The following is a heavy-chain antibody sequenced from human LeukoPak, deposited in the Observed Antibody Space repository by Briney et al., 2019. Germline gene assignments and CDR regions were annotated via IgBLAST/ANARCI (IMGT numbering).Heavy chain of an antibody. CDR2: IYSSGST. D-gene: IGHD6-6*01. J-gene: IGHJ6*03. V-gene: IGHV4-59*01. CDR1: GDSISGFY. CDR3: ARRTGAARRARDYYYYMDV. Sequence: SETLSLTCTVSGDSISGFYWSWIRQPPGEGLEWIGDIYSSGSTNYNPSLRSRVTISIDTSKNQFSLKLNSVTAADTAVYYCARRTGAARRARDYYYYMDVWGKGTTVTVSS.